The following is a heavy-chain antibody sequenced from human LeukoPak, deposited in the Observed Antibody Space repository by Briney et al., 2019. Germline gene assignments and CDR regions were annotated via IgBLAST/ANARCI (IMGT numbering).Heavy chain of an antibody. J-gene: IGHJ4*02. CDR1: GGSFSSCSYF. V-gene: IGHV4-61*02. Sequence: PAEPLSLTCTVSGGSFSSCSYFWSWIRQPAGKGLEWNGRIYTSRSTNYNPSLKSRVTMSVDTSKNQFYLKLSSVTAADTAVYYCAVGYCSGGSCYGVDYWGQGTLVTVSS. D-gene: IGHD2-15*01. CDR3: AVGYCSGGSCYGVDY. CDR2: IYTSRST.